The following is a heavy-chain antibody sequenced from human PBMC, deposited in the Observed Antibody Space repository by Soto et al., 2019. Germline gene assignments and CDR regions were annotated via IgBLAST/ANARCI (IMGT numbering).Heavy chain of an antibody. CDR2: ISAYNGNT. J-gene: IGHJ4*02. D-gene: IGHD3-10*01. CDR1: GYTFTSYG. CDR3: AGGWFGEVVYYFDY. Sequence: QVQLVQSGAEVKKPGASVKVSCKASGYTFTSYGISWVRQAPGQGLEWMGWISAYNGNTNYAQKRQGRGTMTTDTSRSTAYMELRSLRSDDTAVYYCAGGWFGEVVYYFDYWGQGTLVTVSS. V-gene: IGHV1-18*01.